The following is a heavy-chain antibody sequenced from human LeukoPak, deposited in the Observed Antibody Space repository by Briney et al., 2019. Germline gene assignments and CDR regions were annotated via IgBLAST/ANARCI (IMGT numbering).Heavy chain of an antibody. CDR2: IHHSGNT. CDR3: ARDVVRDYFDY. V-gene: IGHV4-30-4*01. J-gene: IGHJ4*02. D-gene: IGHD2-21*01. Sequence: PSQTLSLTRTVSGGSISSGDYYWSWIRQPPGKGLEWIGYIHHSGNTYYNPSLKSRVNISLDTSKNQFSLKLSSGTAADTAVYYCARDVVRDYFDYWGQGTPVTVSS. CDR1: GGSISSGDYY.